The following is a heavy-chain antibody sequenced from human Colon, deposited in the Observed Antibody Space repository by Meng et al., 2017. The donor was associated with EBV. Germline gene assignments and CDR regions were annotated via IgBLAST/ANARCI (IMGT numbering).Heavy chain of an antibody. CDR2: IRSQIDGRTT. CDR1: GFTFTNAW. D-gene: IGHD1-26*01. Sequence: EVQLVESGGGLVKPGESPRLSCTASGFTFTNAWMNWVRQAPGKGLEWVGRIRSQIDGRTTDYTAPVKGRFTISRDDSKTTLCLQMNRLKIEDSAVYYCTTDEGGSRFWGQGTLVTVSS. J-gene: IGHJ4*02. V-gene: IGHV3-15*01. CDR3: TTDEGGSRF.